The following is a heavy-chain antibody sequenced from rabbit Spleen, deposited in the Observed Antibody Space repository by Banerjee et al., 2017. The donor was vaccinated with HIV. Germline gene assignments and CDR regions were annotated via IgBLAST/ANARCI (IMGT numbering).Heavy chain of an antibody. Sequence: QQQLEESGGGLVQPEGSLTLTCTPSGFSFSSDYYMCWVRQAPGKGLEWIACIYTSSTGNTYYATWAQGRFTISKASSTTVTLQVTRLTAADTATYFCARDTSSSFSSYGMDLWGPGTLVTVS. CDR3: ARDTSSSFSSYGMDL. CDR2: IYTSSTGNT. V-gene: IGHV1S45*01. J-gene: IGHJ6*01. D-gene: IGHD1-1*01. CDR1: GFSFSSDYY.